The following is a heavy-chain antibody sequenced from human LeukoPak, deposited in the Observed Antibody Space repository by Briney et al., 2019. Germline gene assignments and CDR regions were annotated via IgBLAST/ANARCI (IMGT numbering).Heavy chain of an antibody. D-gene: IGHD3-10*01. CDR3: ARISYYGSGNYYYGVDV. J-gene: IGHJ6*02. V-gene: IGHV4-59*01. CDR2: IYYSGST. CDR1: GGSISSYY. Sequence: SETLSLTCTVSGGSISSYYWSWVRQPPGKGLEWIGYIYYSGSTNYNPSLKSRVTISVDTSKNQFSLKLSSVTAADTAVYYCARISYYGSGNYYYGVDVWGQGTTVTVSS.